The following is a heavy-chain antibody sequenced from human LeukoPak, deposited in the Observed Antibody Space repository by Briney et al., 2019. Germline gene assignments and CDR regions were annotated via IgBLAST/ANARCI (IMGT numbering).Heavy chain of an antibody. D-gene: IGHD2-15*01. V-gene: IGHV4-30-2*01. CDR3: ARDRHCSGGSCYSSVGYYYGMDV. CDR2: IYHSGST. J-gene: IGHJ6*02. CDR1: GGSISSGGYY. Sequence: SQTLSLTCTVSGGSISSGGYYWSWIRQPPGKGLEWIGYIYHSGSTYYNPSLKSRVTISVDRSKNQFSLKLSSVTAADTAVYYCARDRHCSGGSCYSSVGYYYGMDVWGQGTTVTVSS.